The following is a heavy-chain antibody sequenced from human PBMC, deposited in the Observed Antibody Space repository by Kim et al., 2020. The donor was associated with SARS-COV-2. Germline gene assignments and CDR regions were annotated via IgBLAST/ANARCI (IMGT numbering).Heavy chain of an antibody. CDR2: IYYSGST. J-gene: IGHJ6*02. CDR3: ARRRALGYCSGGSCYGGGAYYYYGMDV. V-gene: IGHV4-39*01. D-gene: IGHD2-15*01. CDR1: GGSISSSSYY. Sequence: SETLSLTCTVSGGSISSSSYYWGWIRQPPGKGLEWIGSIYYSGSTYYNPSLKSRVTISVDTSKNQFSLKLSSVTAADPAVYYCARRRALGYCSGGSCYGGGAYYYYGMDVWGQGTTVTVSS.